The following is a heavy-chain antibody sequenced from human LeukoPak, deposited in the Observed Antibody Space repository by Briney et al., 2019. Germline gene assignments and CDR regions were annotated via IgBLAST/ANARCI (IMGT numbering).Heavy chain of an antibody. D-gene: IGHD3-22*01. CDR1: GFTFDDYA. CDR2: ISWNSGSI. V-gene: IGHV3-9*01. Sequence: PGRSLRLSCAASGFTFDDYAMHWVRQAPGKGLEWVSGISWNSGSIGYADSVKGRFTISRDNAKNSLYLQMNSLRAEDTALYYCAKASPPIVVVNGASYYFDYWGQGTLVTVSS. J-gene: IGHJ4*02. CDR3: AKASPPIVVVNGASYYFDY.